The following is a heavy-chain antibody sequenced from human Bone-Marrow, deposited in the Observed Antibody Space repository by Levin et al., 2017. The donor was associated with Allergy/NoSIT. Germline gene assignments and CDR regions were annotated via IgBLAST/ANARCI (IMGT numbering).Heavy chain of an antibody. CDR2: FYYGGGT. CDR1: GDSLSGYY. D-gene: IGHD1-26*01. Sequence: SETLSLTCSVSGDSLSGYYWTWIRQPPGKGLEWIGYFYYGGGTNYNPSLKTRITISGDTSKNQFSLTLNSVTAADTAVYYCARIRVGATTGNFDFWGQGTLVTVSS. J-gene: IGHJ4*02. V-gene: IGHV4-59*01. CDR3: ARIRVGATTGNFDF.